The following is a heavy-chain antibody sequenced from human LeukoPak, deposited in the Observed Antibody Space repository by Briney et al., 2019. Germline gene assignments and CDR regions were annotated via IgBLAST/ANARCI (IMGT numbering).Heavy chain of an antibody. D-gene: IGHD3-10*01. CDR3: ARGHRGRFRVPFDY. J-gene: IGHJ4*02. CDR1: GGSLSGYY. Sequence: SETLSLTCSFYGGSLSGYYWSWIRQPPGKGLEWIGEINHSGSTNYNPSLKSRVTISVDTSKNQFSLKLSSVTAADTAVYYCARGHRGRFRVPFDYWGQGTLVTVSS. V-gene: IGHV4-34*01. CDR2: INHSGST.